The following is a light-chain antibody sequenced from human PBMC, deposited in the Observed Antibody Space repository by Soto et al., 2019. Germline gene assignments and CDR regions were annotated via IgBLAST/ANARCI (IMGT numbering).Light chain of an antibody. CDR2: ENN. J-gene: IGLJ3*02. CDR3: GTWDSTLSLYWV. CDR1: SSNIGNNY. V-gene: IGLV1-51*02. Sequence: QSVVTQPPSVSAAPGQKVTISCSGSSSNIGNNYVSWYQQLPGTAPKLLIYENNKRPSGITDRFSGSKSGTSATLGITGLQTGDEADYYCGTWDSTLSLYWVFGGGTKVT.